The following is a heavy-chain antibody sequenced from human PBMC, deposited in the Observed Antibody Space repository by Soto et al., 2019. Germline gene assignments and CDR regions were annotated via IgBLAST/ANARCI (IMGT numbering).Heavy chain of an antibody. CDR3: ARGRSPRGSGVVVPAAIHYYYMDV. J-gene: IGHJ6*03. D-gene: IGHD2-2*01. CDR1: GFTFSSYS. Sequence: PGGSLRLSCAASGFTFSSYSMNWVRQAPGKGLEWVSSISSSSSYIYYADSVKGRFTISRDNAKNSLYLQMNSLRAEDTAVYYCARGRSPRGSGVVVPAAIHYYYMDVWGKGTTVTV. CDR2: ISSSSSYI. V-gene: IGHV3-21*01.